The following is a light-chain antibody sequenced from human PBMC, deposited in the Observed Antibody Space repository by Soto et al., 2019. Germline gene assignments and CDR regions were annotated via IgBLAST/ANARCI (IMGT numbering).Light chain of an antibody. V-gene: IGKV1-17*03. Sequence: DIQMTQSPSAMSASVGDRVTITCRASQGIVKYFDWFQQKPGKAPKRLIYEASSLQSGVPARFSGSGSGTEFTLTISSLQPEDSAVYYCLQHYSYPLPFGGGTKVEIK. CDR3: LQHYSYPLP. J-gene: IGKJ4*01. CDR1: QGIVKY. CDR2: EAS.